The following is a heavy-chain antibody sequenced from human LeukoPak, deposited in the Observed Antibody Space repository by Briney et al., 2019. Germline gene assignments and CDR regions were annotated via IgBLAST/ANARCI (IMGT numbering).Heavy chain of an antibody. D-gene: IGHD3-10*01. CDR1: GFTFSSYA. CDR3: AKDPLRHYGSRSYFDY. CDR2: ISGSGGST. V-gene: IGHV3-23*01. J-gene: IGHJ4*02. Sequence: GRSLRLSCAASGFTFSSYAMSWVRQAPGKGLEWVSAISGSGGSTYYADSVKGRFTISRDNSKNTLYLQMNSLRAEDTAVYYCAKDPLRHYGSRSYFDYWGQGTLVTVSS.